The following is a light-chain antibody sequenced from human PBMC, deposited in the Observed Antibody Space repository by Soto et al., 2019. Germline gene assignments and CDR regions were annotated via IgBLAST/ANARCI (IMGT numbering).Light chain of an antibody. V-gene: IGLV2-14*03. CDR2: DVS. CDR3: SSYTTSNTRQIV. CDR1: SSDVGGYNY. Sequence: QSALTQPASVSGSPGQSITISCTGTSSDVGGYNYVSWYQHHPGKAPKLMIYDVSNRPSGISNRFSGSKSGNTASLTIPGLQPEDEGDYYCSSYTTSNTRQIVFGTGTKVTVL. J-gene: IGLJ1*01.